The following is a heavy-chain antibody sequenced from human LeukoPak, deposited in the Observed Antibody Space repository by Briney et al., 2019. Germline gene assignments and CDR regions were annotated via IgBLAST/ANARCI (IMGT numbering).Heavy chain of an antibody. CDR2: IRYDGTNT. CDR3: AKNRWGSVATPDS. Sequence: GGSLRLSCAASGFIVSTNYMSWVRQAPGKGLEWVTFIRYDGTNTYADSVKGRFTISRDNSKNTVYLQMNTLRTEDTALYYCAKNRWGSVATPDSWGQGTLVTVSS. D-gene: IGHD5-12*01. J-gene: IGHJ4*02. V-gene: IGHV3-30*02. CDR1: GFIVSTNY.